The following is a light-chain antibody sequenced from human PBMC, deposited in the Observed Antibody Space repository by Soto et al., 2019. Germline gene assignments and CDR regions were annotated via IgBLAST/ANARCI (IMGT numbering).Light chain of an antibody. V-gene: IGKV1-39*01. CDR1: QTIRSH. Sequence: DIQMTQFPSSLSASVGDRVTITCRASQTIRSHLNWYQQKPGEAPKIVIYATSTLQSGVPSRFNVSVSGTAFTLSISRLQPEDFATYYCQQPYRTQLTFGGGTKVEIK. CDR2: ATS. CDR3: QQPYRTQLT. J-gene: IGKJ4*01.